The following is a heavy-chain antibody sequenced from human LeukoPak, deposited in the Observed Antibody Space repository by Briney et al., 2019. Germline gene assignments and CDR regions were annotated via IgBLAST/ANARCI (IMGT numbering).Heavy chain of an antibody. D-gene: IGHD3-10*01. CDR1: GFTFSSYW. Sequence: GGSLRLSCAASGFTFSSYWMNWVRQAPGKRLEWVANIKQDGSEKHYVDSVKGRFTISRDNSKNTLYLQMNSLRAEDTAVYYCARVRGSGSFAFDIWGQGTMVTVSS. CDR2: IKQDGSEK. CDR3: ARVRGSGSFAFDI. J-gene: IGHJ3*02. V-gene: IGHV3-7*01.